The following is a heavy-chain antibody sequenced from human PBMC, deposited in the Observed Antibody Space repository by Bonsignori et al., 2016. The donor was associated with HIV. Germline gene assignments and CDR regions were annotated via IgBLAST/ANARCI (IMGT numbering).Heavy chain of an antibody. D-gene: IGHD3-10*01. CDR2: ISAYNGNT. V-gene: IGHV1-18*01. J-gene: IGHJ5*02. CDR3: ARSYGSGSLNWFDP. Sequence: WVRQAPGQGLEWMGWISAYNGNTNYAQKLQGRVTMTTDTSTSTAYMELRSLRSDDTAVYYCARSYGSGSLNWFDPWGQGTLVTVSS.